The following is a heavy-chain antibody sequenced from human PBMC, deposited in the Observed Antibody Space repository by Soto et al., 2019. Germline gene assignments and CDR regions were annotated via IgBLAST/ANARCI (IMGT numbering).Heavy chain of an antibody. Sequence: QVQLVESGGGVVQPGRSLRLSCAASRFTFSSYAMHWVRQAPGKGLEWVAVISYDGSNKYYADSVKGRFTISRDNSKNTLYLIMNSLRAEDTAVYYCARVRFLEWLLFNYYYYGMDVWGQGTTVTVSS. J-gene: IGHJ6*02. V-gene: IGHV3-30-3*01. CDR1: RFTFSSYA. CDR3: ARVRFLEWLLFNYYYYGMDV. CDR2: ISYDGSNK. D-gene: IGHD3-3*01.